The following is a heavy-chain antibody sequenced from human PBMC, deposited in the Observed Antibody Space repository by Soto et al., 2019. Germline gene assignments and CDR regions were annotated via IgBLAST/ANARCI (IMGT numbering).Heavy chain of an antibody. CDR1: GFTFSSYA. Sequence: GGSLRLSCAASGFTFSSYAMHWVRQAPGKGLEWVAVISYDGSNKYYADSVKGRFTISRDNSKNTLYLQMNSLRAEDTAVYYCAREQLWLHNFDYWGQGTLVTVYS. CDR2: ISYDGSNK. D-gene: IGHD5-18*01. CDR3: AREQLWLHNFDY. V-gene: IGHV3-30-3*01. J-gene: IGHJ4*02.